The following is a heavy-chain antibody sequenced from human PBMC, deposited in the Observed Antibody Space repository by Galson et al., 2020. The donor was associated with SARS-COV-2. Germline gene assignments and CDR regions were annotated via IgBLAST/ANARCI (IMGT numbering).Heavy chain of an antibody. CDR1: GYSVSTTNY. V-gene: IGHV4-38-2*01. J-gene: IGHJ2*01. D-gene: IGHD2-21*02. Sequence: SETLSLTCAVSGYSVSTTNYCGWVRLAPGKGQEWIGRIYPNGRNYYNPSLERRVTISVDTSRNQFSLTLASVTAADTAFYHCARQGVNMIVLVTVPGSFFDLWGRGTLVTVSS. CDR3: ARQGVNMIVLVTVPGSFFDL. CDR2: IYPNGRN.